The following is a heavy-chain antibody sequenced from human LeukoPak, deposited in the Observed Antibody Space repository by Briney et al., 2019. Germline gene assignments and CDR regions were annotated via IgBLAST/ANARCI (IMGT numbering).Heavy chain of an antibody. CDR3: AKDRRYSSGWESFDY. CDR1: GFTFSSYA. Sequence: GGSLRLSCAASGFTFSSYAMHWVRQAPGKGLEWVAVISYDGSNKYYADSVKGRFTISRDNSKNTLYLQMNSLRAEDTAVYYCAKDRRYSSGWESFDYWGQGTLVTVSS. D-gene: IGHD6-19*01. CDR2: ISYDGSNK. J-gene: IGHJ4*02. V-gene: IGHV3-30*04.